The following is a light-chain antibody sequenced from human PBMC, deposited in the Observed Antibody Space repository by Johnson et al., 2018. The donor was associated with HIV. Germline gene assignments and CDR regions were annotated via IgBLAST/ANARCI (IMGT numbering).Light chain of an antibody. CDR1: SSNIGNNY. J-gene: IGLJ1*01. CDR2: ENN. Sequence: QLVLTQPPSVSAATGQKVTISCSGSSSNIGNNYVSWYQQLPGTAPKLLIYENNKRPSGIPDRFSGSKSGTSATLGITGLQTGDEADYYCGTWDSSLSAGEVFGTGTKVPVL. CDR3: GTWDSSLSAGEV. V-gene: IGLV1-51*02.